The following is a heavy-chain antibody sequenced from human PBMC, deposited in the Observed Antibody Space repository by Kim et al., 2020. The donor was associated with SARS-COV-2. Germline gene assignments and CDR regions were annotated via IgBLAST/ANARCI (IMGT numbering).Heavy chain of an antibody. CDR3: ARGGLKLRFLEWLPHVRYYYYGMDV. J-gene: IGHJ6*02. V-gene: IGHV3-74*01. CDR2: INSDGSST. D-gene: IGHD3-3*01. Sequence: GGSLRLSCAASGFTFSSYWMHWVRQAPGKGLVWVSRINSDGSSTSYADSVKGRFTISRDNAKNTLYLQMNSLRAEDTAVYYCARGGLKLRFLEWLPHVRYYYYGMDVWGQGTTVTVSS. CDR1: GFTFSSYW.